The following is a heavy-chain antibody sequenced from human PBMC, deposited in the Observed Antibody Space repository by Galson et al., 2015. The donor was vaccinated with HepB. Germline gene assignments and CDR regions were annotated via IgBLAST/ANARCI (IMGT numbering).Heavy chain of an antibody. J-gene: IGHJ4*02. CDR1: GFIFSSYA. Sequence: SLRLSCAASGFIFSSYAMHWVRQAPGKGLEWVAVISYDGNNKYYADSVKGRFTISRDNSKSTLYLQINSLRPEDTAVYYCARERDYDRYFDCRGQGTLVTVSS. V-gene: IGHV3-30-3*01. D-gene: IGHD4-17*01. CDR2: ISYDGNNK. CDR3: ARERDYDRYFDC.